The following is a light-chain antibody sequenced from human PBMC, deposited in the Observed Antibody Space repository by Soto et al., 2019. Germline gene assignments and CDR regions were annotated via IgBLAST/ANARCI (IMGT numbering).Light chain of an antibody. J-gene: IGLJ2*01. CDR1: SSDVGGYNY. CDR2: DVT. V-gene: IGLV2-11*01. Sequence: QSALTQPRSVSGSPGQSVTISCTGTSSDVGGYNYVSWYQQRPGKAPKLMIYDVTKRPSGVPDRFSGSKSGNTASLTISGLQAEDEADYYCCSYADSNTLLFGGGTKLTVL. CDR3: CSYADSNTLL.